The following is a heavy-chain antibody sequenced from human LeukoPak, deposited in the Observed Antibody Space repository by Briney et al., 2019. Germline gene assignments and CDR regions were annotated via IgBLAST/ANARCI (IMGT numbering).Heavy chain of an antibody. CDR3: ARGRRSFGGRLLLPGYNWFDP. J-gene: IGHJ5*02. CDR2: INHSGST. D-gene: IGHD3-22*01. CDR1: GDSISSGHYY. V-gene: IGHV4-39*07. Sequence: SETLSLTCTVSGDSISSGHYYWSWIRQPPGKGLEWIGEINHSGSTNYNPSLKSRVTISVDTSKNQFSLKLSSVTAADTAVYYCARGRRSFGGRLLLPGYNWFDPWGQGTLVTVSS.